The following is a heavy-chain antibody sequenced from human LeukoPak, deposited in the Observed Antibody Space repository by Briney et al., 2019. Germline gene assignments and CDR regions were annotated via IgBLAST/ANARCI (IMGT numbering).Heavy chain of an antibody. J-gene: IGHJ4*02. CDR3: ARVIAAAALYYFDY. Sequence: SETLSLTCTVSGGSISSYYWSWIRQPPGKGLEWIGYIYTSGSTNYNPSLKSRVTISVDTSKNQFSLKLSSVTAADTAVYYCARVIAAAALYYFDYWGQGTLVTVSS. V-gene: IGHV4-4*09. CDR2: IYTSGST. CDR1: GGSISSYY. D-gene: IGHD6-13*01.